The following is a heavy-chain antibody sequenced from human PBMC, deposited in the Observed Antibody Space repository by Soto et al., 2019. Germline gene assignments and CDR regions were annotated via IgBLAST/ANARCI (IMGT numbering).Heavy chain of an antibody. CDR2: ISYDGSNK. J-gene: IGHJ6*02. V-gene: IGHV3-30-3*01. CDR1: GFTFSSYA. CDR3: ARDLRGENQIWFGELLSYYYGMDV. Sequence: GGSLRLSCAASGFTFSSYAMHWVRQAPGKGLEWVAVISYDGSNKYYADSVKGRFTISRDNSKNTLYLQMNSLRAEDTAVYYCARDLRGENQIWFGELLSYYYGMDVWGQGTTVTVSS. D-gene: IGHD3-10*01.